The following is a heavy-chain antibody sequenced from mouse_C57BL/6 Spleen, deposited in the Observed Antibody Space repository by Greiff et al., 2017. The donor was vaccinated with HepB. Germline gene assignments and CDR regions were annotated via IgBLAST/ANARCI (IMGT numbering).Heavy chain of an antibody. CDR2: INPGGGGT. D-gene: IGHD1-1*01. Sequence: QVQLQQSGAELVRPGTSVKVSCKASGYAFTNYLIEWVQQRPGQGLEWIGVINPGGGGTNYTEKFKGKAKLTADKSSSTAYMQLSSLTSEDSAVYFCASSEDLYYGSSVRFAYWGQGTLVTVSA. CDR3: ASSEDLYYGSSVRFAY. CDR1: GYAFTNYL. J-gene: IGHJ3*01. V-gene: IGHV1-54*01.